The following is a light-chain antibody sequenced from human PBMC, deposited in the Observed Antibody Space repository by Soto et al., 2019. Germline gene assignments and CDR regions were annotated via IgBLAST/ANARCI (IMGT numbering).Light chain of an antibody. Sequence: SVLTQPASVSGSPGQSITISCTATSSDVGTYNLVSWYQHHPGKSPKLMIYEGSKRPSGVSSRFSASNSGDTASLTISGLQAEDEADYYCCSYAGLSSFVVFGGGTKLTVL. CDR1: SSDVGTYNL. CDR3: CSYAGLSSFVV. V-gene: IGLV2-23*01. J-gene: IGLJ2*01. CDR2: EGS.